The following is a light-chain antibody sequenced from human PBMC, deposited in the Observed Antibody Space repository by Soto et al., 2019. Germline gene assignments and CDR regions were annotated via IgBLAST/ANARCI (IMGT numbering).Light chain of an antibody. CDR3: LQDYSYPRT. CDR1: QGIKND. J-gene: IGKJ1*01. V-gene: IGKV1-6*01. Sequence: AIQMTQSPSSLSASVRDRVTITCRASQGIKNDLSWYQQKPGKAPKILVYAASTLQSGVPSSFSGSGSGTDFTLAISSLQPEDFATYYCLQDYSYPRTFGQGTRVEIK. CDR2: AAS.